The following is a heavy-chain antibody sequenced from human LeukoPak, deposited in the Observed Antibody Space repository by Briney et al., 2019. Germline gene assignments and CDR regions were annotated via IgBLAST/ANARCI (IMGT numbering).Heavy chain of an antibody. CDR2: IYYSGST. Sequence: TSETLSLTCTVSGGSISSSSYYWGWIRQPPGKGLEWIGSIYYSGSTYYNPSLKSRVTISVDTSKNQFSLKLSSVTAADTAVYYCARTTEAHSWRTRYYDYYMDVWGKGTTVTVSS. CDR1: GGSISSSSYY. J-gene: IGHJ6*03. V-gene: IGHV4-39*07. CDR3: ARTTEAHSWRTRYYDYYMDV. D-gene: IGHD6-13*01.